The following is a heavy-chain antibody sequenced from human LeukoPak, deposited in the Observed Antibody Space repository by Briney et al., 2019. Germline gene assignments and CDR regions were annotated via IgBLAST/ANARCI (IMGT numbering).Heavy chain of an antibody. D-gene: IGHD3-16*01. J-gene: IGHJ4*02. Sequence: PSETLSLTCIVSGYSISSGYYWDWIRQPPGKGLEWIASIYHSGKSYYNPSLKSRVTISIDTSKNQFSLELKSVTAADTAVYYCARTQRRLGATYFDYWGQGTLVTVSS. V-gene: IGHV4-38-2*02. CDR3: ARTQRRLGATYFDY. CDR1: GYSISSGYY. CDR2: IYHSGKS.